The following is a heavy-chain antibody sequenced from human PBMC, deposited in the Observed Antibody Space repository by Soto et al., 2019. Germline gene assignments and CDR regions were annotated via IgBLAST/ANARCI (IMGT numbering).Heavy chain of an antibody. V-gene: IGHV3-15*07. CDR3: TTETTVVTWADYYYGMDV. D-gene: IGHD4-17*01. CDR1: GFTFSNAW. CDR2: IKSKTDGGTT. Sequence: PGGSLRLSCAASGFTFSNAWMNWVRQAPGKGLEWVGRIKSKTDGGTTDYAAPVKGRFTISRDDSKNTLYLQMNSLKTEDTAVYYCTTETTVVTWADYYYGMDVWGQGTTVTVSS. J-gene: IGHJ6*02.